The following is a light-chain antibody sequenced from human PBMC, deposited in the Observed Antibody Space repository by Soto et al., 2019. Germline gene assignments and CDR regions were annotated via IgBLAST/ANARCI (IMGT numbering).Light chain of an antibody. J-gene: IGLJ2*01. CDR3: SAWDDSIYGPV. Sequence: QPVLTQPPSASGTPGQRVSISCSGGSSNLGSNPVNWYLHLPGTAPKLLIYSNNQRPSGVPARFSGSKSGTSASLAISGLQSEDEADDFCSAWDDSIYGPVFGGGTKLTVL. CDR2: SNN. CDR1: SSNLGSNP. V-gene: IGLV1-44*01.